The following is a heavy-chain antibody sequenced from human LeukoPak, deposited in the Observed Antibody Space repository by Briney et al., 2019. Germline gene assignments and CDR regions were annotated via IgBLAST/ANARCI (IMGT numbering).Heavy chain of an antibody. J-gene: IGHJ6*03. CDR1: GGSISSHY. CDR2: IYYSGST. D-gene: IGHD2/OR15-2a*01. V-gene: IGHV4-59*11. Sequence: SETLSLTCTVSGGSISSHYWSWIRQPPGKGLEWIGYIYYSGSTNYNPSLKSRVTISVDTSKNQFSLKLSSVTAADTAVYYCASSKRQNYYYYYMDVWGKGTTVTVSS. CDR3: ASSKRQNYYYYYMDV.